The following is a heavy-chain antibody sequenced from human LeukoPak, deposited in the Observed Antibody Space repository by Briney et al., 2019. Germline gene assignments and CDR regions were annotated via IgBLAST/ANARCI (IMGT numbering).Heavy chain of an antibody. D-gene: IGHD2-8*01. Sequence: PGGSLRLSCAASGFTFSDYYMTWLRQAPGKGLEWLSYISNNGSTVFYADSVKGRFTVSRDNAKRSLYLQIESLRDDDTAVYHCALGTINKDFYFGMDVWGQGTTVTVSS. J-gene: IGHJ6*02. CDR2: ISNNGSTV. V-gene: IGHV3-11*01. CDR3: ALGTINKDFYFGMDV. CDR1: GFTFSDYY.